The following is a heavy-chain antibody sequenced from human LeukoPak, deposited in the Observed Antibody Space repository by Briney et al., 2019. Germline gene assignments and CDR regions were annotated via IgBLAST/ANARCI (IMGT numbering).Heavy chain of an antibody. V-gene: IGHV3-30-3*01. CDR3: ARGGGYSCGLY. D-gene: IGHD5-18*01. J-gene: IGHJ4*02. Sequence: GGSLRLSCAASGFTFSSYAMHWVRQAPGKGLEWVAVISYDGSNKYYADSVKGRFTISRDNSKNTLYLQMNSLRAEDTAVYYCARGGGYSCGLYWGQGTLVTVSS. CDR2: ISYDGSNK. CDR1: GFTFSSYA.